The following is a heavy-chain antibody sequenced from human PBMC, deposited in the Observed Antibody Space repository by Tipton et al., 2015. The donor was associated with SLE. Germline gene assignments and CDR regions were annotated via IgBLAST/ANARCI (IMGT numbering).Heavy chain of an antibody. CDR2: IYYTGAT. Sequence: TLSLTCTVSGGSISNYYWSWIRQPPGKGLEWIGYIYYTGATNYNPSLRSRVTISLDRSKNQFSLRMASVTAADTAVYYCARELDTFDIWGQGTMVTVSS. CDR3: ARELDTFDI. CDR1: GGSISNYY. V-gene: IGHV4-59*12. J-gene: IGHJ3*02.